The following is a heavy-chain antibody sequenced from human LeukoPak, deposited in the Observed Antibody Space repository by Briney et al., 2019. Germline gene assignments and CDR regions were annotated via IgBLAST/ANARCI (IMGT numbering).Heavy chain of an antibody. V-gene: IGHV1-8*01. D-gene: IGHD2-21*02. CDR2: MNPNSGNT. J-gene: IGHJ4*02. Sequence: ASVKVSCKASGYTFTSYDINWVRQATGQGLEWMGWMNPNSGNTGYAQKFQDRVTMTRNTSISTAYMELSSLRSEDTAMYYCATGYCGGDCWDPTRGYYFDYWGQGTLVTVSS. CDR1: GYTFTSYD. CDR3: ATGYCGGDCWDPTRGYYFDY.